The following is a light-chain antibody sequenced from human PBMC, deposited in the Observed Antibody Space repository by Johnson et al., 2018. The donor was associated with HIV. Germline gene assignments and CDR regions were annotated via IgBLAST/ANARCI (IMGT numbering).Light chain of an antibody. CDR3: ATWDSSLSVDFFV. CDR2: ENN. V-gene: IGLV1-51*02. CDR1: SSNIGNNY. Sequence: QSVLTQPPSVSAAPGQKVTISCSGSSSNIGNNYVSWYQQLPGTAPKLLIYENNKRPSGIPDRFSASKSGTSATLGITGLQTGDEADYYCATWDSSLSVDFFVFGTGTKVTYL. J-gene: IGLJ1*01.